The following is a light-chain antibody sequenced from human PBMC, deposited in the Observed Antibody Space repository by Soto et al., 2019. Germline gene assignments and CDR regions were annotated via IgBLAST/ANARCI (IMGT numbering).Light chain of an antibody. CDR3: QQRSNWPPFT. Sequence: EVVMTQSPATLSVSPGAGAPLSCRASQSVTSNYLAWYQQKPGKAPRLLIHGISNRATGVPDRFSGSGSGTEFTLTISSLEPEDFAVYYCQQRSNWPPFTFGQGTRLEIK. V-gene: IGKV3-11*01. CDR2: GIS. J-gene: IGKJ5*01. CDR1: QSVTSNY.